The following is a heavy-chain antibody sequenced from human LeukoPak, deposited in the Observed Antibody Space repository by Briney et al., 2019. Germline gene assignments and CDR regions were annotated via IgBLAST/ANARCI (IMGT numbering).Heavy chain of an antibody. CDR2: ISGSGGST. J-gene: IGHJ4*02. CDR1: GFTFSSYA. Sequence: GGSLRLSCAASGFTFSSYAMSWVRQAPGKGLEWVSAISGSGGSTYYADSVKGRFTISRDNSKNTLYLQMNSMRAEDTAVYYCAKYPGAAVAGDFDYWGQGTLVTVSS. D-gene: IGHD6-19*01. CDR3: AKYPGAAVAGDFDY. V-gene: IGHV3-23*01.